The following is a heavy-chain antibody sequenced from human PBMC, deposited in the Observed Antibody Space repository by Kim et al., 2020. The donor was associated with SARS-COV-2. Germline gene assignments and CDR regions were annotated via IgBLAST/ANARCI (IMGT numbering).Heavy chain of an antibody. CDR3: TRVDDGGDI. CDR2: IKNKADRHAT. CDR1: GFRFSHSA. D-gene: IGHD2-15*01. V-gene: IGHV3-73*01. J-gene: IGHJ3*02. Sequence: GGSLRLSCAASGFRFSHSAMHWVRQAPGKGLEWVGRIKNKADRHATAYAASGKVRITIARDDSNKTAQLQMSRLKTAATAVYYCTRVDDGGDIWG.